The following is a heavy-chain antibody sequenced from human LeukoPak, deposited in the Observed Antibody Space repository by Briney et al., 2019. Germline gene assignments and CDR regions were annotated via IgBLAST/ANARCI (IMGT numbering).Heavy chain of an antibody. CDR2: ISSSGSTI. J-gene: IGHJ4*02. V-gene: IGHV3-48*03. CDR1: GFTFSSYE. D-gene: IGHD3-22*01. CDR3: ARVPRYYYDSSGYYALY. Sequence: PGGSLRLSCAASGFTFSSYEMNWVRQAPGKGLEWVSYISSSGSTIYYADSVKGRFTISRDNAKNSLYLQMNSLRAEDTAVYYCARVPRYYYDSSGYYALYWGQGTLVTVSS.